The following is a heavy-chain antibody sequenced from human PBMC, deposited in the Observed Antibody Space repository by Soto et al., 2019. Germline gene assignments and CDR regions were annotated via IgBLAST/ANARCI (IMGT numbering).Heavy chain of an antibody. CDR1: GFTFSSYS. CDR2: ISSSSSYI. Sequence: AGSLGLSCAASGFTFSSYSMNWVRQAPGKGLELVSSISSSSSYIYYADSVKGRFTISRDNAKNSLYLQMNSLRAEDTAVYYRARDGTGGSYYDYYYYYGMDVWGQGTTVTVSS. J-gene: IGHJ6*02. D-gene: IGHD1-26*01. V-gene: IGHV3-21*01. CDR3: ARDGTGGSYYDYYYYYGMDV.